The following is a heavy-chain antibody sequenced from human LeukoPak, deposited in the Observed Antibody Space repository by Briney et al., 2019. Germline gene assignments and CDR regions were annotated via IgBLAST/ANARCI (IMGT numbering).Heavy chain of an antibody. Sequence: GGSLRLSCAASGFTFSSYWMSWVRQAPGKGLEWVANIKQDGSEKYYVDSVKGRFTISRDNAKNSLYLQMNSLRAEDTAVYYCAREYCSSTSCPRAYYFDYWGQGTLVTVSS. CDR1: GFTFSSYW. CDR3: AREYCSSTSCPRAYYFDY. D-gene: IGHD2-2*01. CDR2: IKQDGSEK. V-gene: IGHV3-7*03. J-gene: IGHJ4*02.